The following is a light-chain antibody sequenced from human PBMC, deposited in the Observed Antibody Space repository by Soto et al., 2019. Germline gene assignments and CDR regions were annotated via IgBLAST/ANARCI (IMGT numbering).Light chain of an antibody. V-gene: IGLV1-40*01. CDR3: QSYDSSLSGYV. Sequence: QSVLTQPPSVSGAPGPRVTISCTGSSSNIGAGYDVHWYQQLPGTAPKLLISGNSNRPSGGPDRFSGSKSGTSASQAITGLQAEDEADYYCQSYDSSLSGYVFGTGTKVTVL. CDR1: SSNIGAGYD. J-gene: IGLJ1*01. CDR2: GNS.